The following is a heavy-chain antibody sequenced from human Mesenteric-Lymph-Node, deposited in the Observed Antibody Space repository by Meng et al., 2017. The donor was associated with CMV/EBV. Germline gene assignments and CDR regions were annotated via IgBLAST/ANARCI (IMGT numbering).Heavy chain of an antibody. CDR1: GFTFSSYS. CDR3: ARDLLGPHDF. V-gene: IGHV3-48*04. D-gene: IGHD2-15*01. J-gene: IGHJ4*02. CDR2: ISSSSGTI. Sequence: GGSLRLSCAASGFTFSSYSMNWARQAPGKGLEWLSYISSSSGTIYYADSVKGRFTISRDNAKNSLYLQMNSLRAEDTAVYYCARDLLGPHDFWGQGTLVTVSS.